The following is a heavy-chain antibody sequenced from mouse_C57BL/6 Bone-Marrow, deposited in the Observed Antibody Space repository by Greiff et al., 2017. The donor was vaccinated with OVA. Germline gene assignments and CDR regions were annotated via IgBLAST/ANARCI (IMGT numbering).Heavy chain of an antibody. CDR3: ARSPYDYDGMDY. CDR1: GFTFSDYY. CDR2: ISNGGGST. Sequence: EVKVEESGGGLVQPGGSLKLSCAASGFTFSDYYMYWVRQTPEKRLEWVAYISNGGGSTYYPDTVKGRFTISRDNAKNTLYLQMSRLKSEDTAMYYCARSPYDYDGMDYWGQGTSVTVSS. D-gene: IGHD2-10*02. J-gene: IGHJ4*01. V-gene: IGHV5-12*01.